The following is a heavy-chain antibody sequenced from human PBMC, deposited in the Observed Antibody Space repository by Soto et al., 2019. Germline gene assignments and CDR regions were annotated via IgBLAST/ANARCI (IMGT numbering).Heavy chain of an antibody. J-gene: IGHJ4*02. Sequence: PGGSLRLSCAASGFTFSSYEMNWVRQAPGKGLEWVSYISSSGSTIYYADSVKGRFTISRDNAKNSLYLQMDSLRAEDTAVYYCAKEGGIVRSITSGFDYWGQGTLVTVSS. CDR1: GFTFSSYE. CDR3: AKEGGIVRSITSGFDY. V-gene: IGHV3-48*03. CDR2: ISSSGSTI. D-gene: IGHD1-26*01.